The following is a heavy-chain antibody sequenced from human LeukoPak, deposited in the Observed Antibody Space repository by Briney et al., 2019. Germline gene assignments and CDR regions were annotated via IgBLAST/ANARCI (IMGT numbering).Heavy chain of an antibody. J-gene: IGHJ4*02. CDR3: AKDTMVRGVIPAKLDY. CDR2: ISGSGGST. D-gene: IGHD3-10*01. CDR1: GFTFSFYA. V-gene: IGHV3-23*01. Sequence: GGSLRLSCAASGFTFSFYAMTWVRQAPGKGLEWVSAISGSGGSTYYADSVKGRFTISRDNFKNTLYLQMNSLRAEDTAVYYCAKDTMVRGVIPAKLDYWGQGTLVTVSS.